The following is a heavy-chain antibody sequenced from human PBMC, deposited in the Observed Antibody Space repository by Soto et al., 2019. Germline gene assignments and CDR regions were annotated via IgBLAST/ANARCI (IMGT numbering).Heavy chain of an antibody. CDR2: ISWNSGSI. CDR3: AIDLGYY. V-gene: IGHV3-9*01. J-gene: IGHJ4*02. Sequence: EVQLVESGGGLVQPGRSLRLSCAASGFTFDDYAMHWVRQAPGKGLEWVSGISWNSGSIGYADSVKGRFTISRDNGKNSLYLQKNGLRADDTALYYCAIDLGYYWGQGFLVTVS. CDR1: GFTFDDYA.